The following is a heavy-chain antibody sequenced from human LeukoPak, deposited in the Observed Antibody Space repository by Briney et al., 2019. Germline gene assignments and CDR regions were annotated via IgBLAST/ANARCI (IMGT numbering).Heavy chain of an antibody. J-gene: IGHJ3*02. CDR2: IYTSGST. V-gene: IGHV4-4*07. D-gene: IGHD3-3*02. Sequence: PSETLSLTCTVSGGSISSYYWSWIRQPAGKGLEWIGRIYTSGSTNYNPSLKSRVTMSVDTSTNPLSLKLSSVTAADTAVYSCAREIGPFLECYDAFDTSGQGTMVTVSS. CDR1: GGSISSYY. CDR3: AREIGPFLECYDAFDT.